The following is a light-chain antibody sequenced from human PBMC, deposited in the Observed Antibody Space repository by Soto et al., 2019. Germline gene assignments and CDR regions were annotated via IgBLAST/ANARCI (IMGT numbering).Light chain of an antibody. CDR3: QSYDSSVVV. V-gene: IGLV1-40*01. J-gene: IGLJ2*01. Sequence: QSVLTQPPSVSGAPGQRVTISCTGSSSNIGAGYDVHWYQQLPGTAPKLLIYGNSNRPSGVPDRFSGSKSGTSASLAITGLQAEDEADYYCQSYDSSVVVFGGGTKLNVL. CDR2: GNS. CDR1: SSNIGAGYD.